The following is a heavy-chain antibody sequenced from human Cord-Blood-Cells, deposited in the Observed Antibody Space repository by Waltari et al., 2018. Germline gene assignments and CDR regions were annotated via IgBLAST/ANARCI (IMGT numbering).Heavy chain of an antibody. Sequence: EVQLVQSGAEVKKPGESLKISCKGSGYSFTSYWIGWVRQMPGKGLEWMGIIYPGDSDTRYSPSVQGQVTISADKSISTAYLQWSSLKASDTAMYYCARGGYYDILTGYPPDAFDIRGQGTMVTVSS. CDR1: GYSFTSYW. J-gene: IGHJ3*02. D-gene: IGHD3-9*01. V-gene: IGHV5-51*01. CDR2: IYPGDSDT. CDR3: ARGGYYDILTGYPPDAFDI.